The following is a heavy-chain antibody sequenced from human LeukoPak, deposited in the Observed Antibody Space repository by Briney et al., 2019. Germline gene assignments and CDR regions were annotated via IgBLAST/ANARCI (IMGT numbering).Heavy chain of an antibody. Sequence: GGSLRLSCAASGFTFSTYSMNWVRQAPGKGLEWVSSISAISRYIYYADSLKGRFTISRDNAKNSLYLQMNSLRAEDTAVYYCARAGELPSDYYYYMDVWGKGTTVTVSS. CDR1: GFTFSTYS. CDR2: ISAISRYI. D-gene: IGHD1-26*01. J-gene: IGHJ6*03. V-gene: IGHV3-21*01. CDR3: ARAGELPSDYYYYMDV.